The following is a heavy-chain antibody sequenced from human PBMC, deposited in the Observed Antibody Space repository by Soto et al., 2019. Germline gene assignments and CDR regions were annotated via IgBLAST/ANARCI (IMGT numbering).Heavy chain of an antibody. CDR3: VIGFYYYYYGTDV. J-gene: IGHJ6*02. CDR2: ISGSGGST. V-gene: IGHV3-23*01. Sequence: GSLRLSCAASGFTFSSYAMSWVRQAPGKGLEWVSVISGSGGSTYYADSVKGRFTISRDNSKNTLYLQMNSLRAEDTAVYYCVIGFYYYYYGTDVWGQGTTVTVSS. CDR1: GFTFSSYA.